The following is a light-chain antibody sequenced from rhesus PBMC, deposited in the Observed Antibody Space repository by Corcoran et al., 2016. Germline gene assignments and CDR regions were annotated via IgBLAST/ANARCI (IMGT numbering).Light chain of an antibody. CDR2: KAS. Sequence: DIQMTQSPSSLSASVGDTVTITCRASQGISSWLAWYQQKPGKTPQVLIYKASSLESGVPSRVSCIGSGTDFTLTISSLQSEDCATDYCQQYSSRPRTFGQGTKVEIK. J-gene: IGKJ1*01. V-gene: IGKV1-22*01. CDR3: QQYSSRPRT. CDR1: QGISSW.